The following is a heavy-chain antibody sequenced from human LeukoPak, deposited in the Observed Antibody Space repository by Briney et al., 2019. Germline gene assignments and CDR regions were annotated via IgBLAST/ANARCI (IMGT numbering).Heavy chain of an antibody. J-gene: IGHJ6*03. CDR3: ARYRSYYYMDV. CDR2: INHSGST. V-gene: IGHV4-34*01. CDR1: GGSFSGYY. D-gene: IGHD1-14*01. Sequence: PSETLSLTCAVYGGSFSGYYWSWIRQPPGKGLEWIGEINHSGSTNYNPSLKSRVTISVDTSKNQFSLKLSSVTAADTAVYYCARYRSYYYMDVWGKGTTVTVSS.